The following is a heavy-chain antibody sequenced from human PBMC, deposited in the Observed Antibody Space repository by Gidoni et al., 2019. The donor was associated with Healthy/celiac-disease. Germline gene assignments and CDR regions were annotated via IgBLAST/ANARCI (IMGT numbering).Heavy chain of an antibody. CDR3: ARVCIAAAGGAGWFDP. D-gene: IGHD6-13*01. V-gene: IGHV3-11*06. CDR1: GFTFRDYY. CDR2: ISSSSSYT. J-gene: IGHJ5*02. Sequence: QVQLVESGGGLVKPGGSLRLSCAASGFTFRDYYRSWIRQAPGKGLEWVSYISSSSSYTNYADSVKGRFTISRDNAKNSLYLQMNSLRAEDTAVYYCARVCIAAAGGAGWFDPWGQGTLVTVSS.